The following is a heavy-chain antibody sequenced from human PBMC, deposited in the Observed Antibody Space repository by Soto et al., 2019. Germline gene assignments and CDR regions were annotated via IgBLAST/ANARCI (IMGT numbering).Heavy chain of an antibody. CDR3: ARKQWLAMETYDY. CDR1: GGSVTSDEDY. CDR2: IYHSGST. J-gene: IGHJ4*02. D-gene: IGHD6-19*01. V-gene: IGHV4-4*02. Sequence: SETLSLTCTVSGGSVTSDEDYWSWVRQPPGKGLEWIGEIYHSGSTNYNPSLKSRVTISVDKSKNQFSLKLSSVTAADTAVYYCARKQWLAMETYDYWGQGTLVTVSS.